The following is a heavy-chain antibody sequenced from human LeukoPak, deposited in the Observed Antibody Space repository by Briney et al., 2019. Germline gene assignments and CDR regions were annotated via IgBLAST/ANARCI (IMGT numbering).Heavy chain of an antibody. J-gene: IGHJ6*03. V-gene: IGHV3-74*01. CDR1: GFTFSSYW. D-gene: IGHD2-21*02. CDR3: AREGTYCGGDCYSPYYYYYYMDV. Sequence: GGSLRLSCAASGFTFSSYWMHWVRQAPWKGLVWVSRINSDGSSTSYADSVKGRFTISRDNAKNTLYLQMNSLRAEDTAVYYCAREGTYCGGDCYSPYYYYYYMDVWGKGTTVTVSS. CDR2: INSDGSST.